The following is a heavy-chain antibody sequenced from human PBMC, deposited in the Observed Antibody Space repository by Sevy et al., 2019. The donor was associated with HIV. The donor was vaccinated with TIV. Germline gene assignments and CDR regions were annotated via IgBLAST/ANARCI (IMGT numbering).Heavy chain of an antibody. CDR1: GGSISSYY. V-gene: IGHV4-59*01. J-gene: IGHJ5*02. CDR3: ARGRDTRVYYYDSSGYST. Sequence: SETLSLTCTVSGGSISSYYWSWIRQPPGKGLEWIGYIYYSGSINYNPSLKSRVTISVDTSKNQFSLKLSSVTAADTAVYYCARGRDTRVYYYDSSGYSTWGQGTLVTVSS. D-gene: IGHD3-22*01. CDR2: IYYSGSI.